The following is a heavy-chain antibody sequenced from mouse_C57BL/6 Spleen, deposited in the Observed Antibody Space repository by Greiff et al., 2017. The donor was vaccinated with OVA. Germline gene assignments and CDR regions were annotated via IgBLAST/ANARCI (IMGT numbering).Heavy chain of an antibody. CDR1: GYSITRGYY. CDR2: ISYDGSN. J-gene: IGHJ3*01. Sequence: EVHLVESGPGLVKPSQSLSLTCSVTGYSITRGYYWNWLRQFPGNKLEWMGYISYDGSNNYNPSLKNRISITRDTSKNQFFLKLNSVTTEDTATYYGARGGYDYDGGFAYWGQGTLVTVSA. CDR3: ARGGYDYDGGFAY. D-gene: IGHD2-4*01. V-gene: IGHV3-6*01.